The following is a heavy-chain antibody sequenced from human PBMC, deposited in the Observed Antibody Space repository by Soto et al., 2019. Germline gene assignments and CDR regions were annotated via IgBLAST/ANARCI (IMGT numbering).Heavy chain of an antibody. J-gene: IGHJ4*02. V-gene: IGHV4-31*03. CDR1: GGSISSGGYY. CDR3: ARETRCGGDCYSVDY. Sequence: QVQLQESGPGLVKPSQTLSLTCTVSGGSISSGGYYWSWIRQHPGKGLEWIGYIYYSGSTYYNPSLKSRVTISVDTSKNQFSLKLSSVTAADTAVYYCARETRCGGDCYSVDYWGQGNLVTVSS. CDR2: IYYSGST. D-gene: IGHD2-21*02.